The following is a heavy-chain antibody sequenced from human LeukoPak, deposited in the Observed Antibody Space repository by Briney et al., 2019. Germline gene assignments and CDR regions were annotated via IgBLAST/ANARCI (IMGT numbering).Heavy chain of an antibody. V-gene: IGHV1-18*01. CDR1: GYTFTSYG. CDR2: ISAYNGNT. J-gene: IGHJ5*02. Sequence: ASVKVSCKASGYTFTSYGISWVRQAPGQGLEWMGWISAYNGNTNYAQKLQGRVTMTTDTSTSTAYMELRSLRSDDTAVYYCAREPAVRGVIGRRFDPWGQGTLVTVSS. D-gene: IGHD3-10*01. CDR3: AREPAVRGVIGRRFDP.